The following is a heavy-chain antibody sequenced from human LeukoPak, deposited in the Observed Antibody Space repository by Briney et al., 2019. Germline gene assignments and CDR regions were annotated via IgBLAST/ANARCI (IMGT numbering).Heavy chain of an antibody. Sequence: AVKVSCKASGGTFSSYAISWVRQAPGQGLEWMGGIIPIFGTANYAQKFQGRVTITADESTSTAYMELSSLRSEDTAVYYCARALTDSSGYYYFGNWFDPWGQGTLVTVSS. D-gene: IGHD3-22*01. V-gene: IGHV1-69*13. CDR3: ARALTDSSGYYYFGNWFDP. CDR2: IIPIFGTA. CDR1: GGTFSSYA. J-gene: IGHJ5*02.